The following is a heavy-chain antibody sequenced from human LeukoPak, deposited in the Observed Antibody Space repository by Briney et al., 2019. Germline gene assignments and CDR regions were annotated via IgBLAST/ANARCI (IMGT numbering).Heavy chain of an antibody. V-gene: IGHV4-4*02. D-gene: IGHD3-10*01. CDR2: IYHSGST. J-gene: IGHJ3*02. CDR3: ARWARYGSGNEDAFDI. CDR1: GGSISSSNW. Sequence: SGTLSLTCAVSGGSISSSNWWSWVRQPPGKGLEWIGEIYHSGSTNYNPSLKSRVTISVDKSKNQFSLKLSSVTAADTAVYYCARWARYGSGNEDAFDIWGQGTMVTVSS.